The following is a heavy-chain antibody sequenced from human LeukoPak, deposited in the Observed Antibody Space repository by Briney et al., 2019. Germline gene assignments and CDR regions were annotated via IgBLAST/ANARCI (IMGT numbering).Heavy chain of an antibody. CDR2: IYSGGST. V-gene: IGHV3-53*01. J-gene: IGHJ3*02. CDR1: GFTVSSNY. Sequence: PGGSLRLSCAASGFTVSSNYMSWVRQAPGKGLEWVSVIYSGGSTYYADSVKGRFTISRDNSKNTLYLQMNSLRAEDTAVYYCARDRRPLRSGWPRMGAFDIWGQGTMVTVSS. D-gene: IGHD6-19*01. CDR3: ARDRRPLRSGWPRMGAFDI.